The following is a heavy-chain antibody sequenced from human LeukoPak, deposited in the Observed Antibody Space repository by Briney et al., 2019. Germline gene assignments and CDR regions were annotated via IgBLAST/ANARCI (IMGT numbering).Heavy chain of an antibody. CDR1: GFTFSSYA. Sequence: AGGSLRLSCAASGFTFSSYAMHWVRQAPGKGLEWVAVISYDGSNKYYADSVKGRFTISRDNSKNTLYLQMNSLRAEDTAVYYCASSSRWLRNAFDIWGQGTMVTVSS. J-gene: IGHJ3*02. CDR3: ASSSRWLRNAFDI. CDR2: ISYDGSNK. V-gene: IGHV3-30-3*01. D-gene: IGHD5-12*01.